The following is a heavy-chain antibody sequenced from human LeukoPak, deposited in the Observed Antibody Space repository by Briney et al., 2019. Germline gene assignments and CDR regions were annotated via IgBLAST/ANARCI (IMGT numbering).Heavy chain of an antibody. CDR1: GFTFSSYA. J-gene: IGHJ3*02. D-gene: IGHD3-22*01. Sequence: GGSLRLSCAASGFTFSSYAMSWVRQAPGKGLEWVSAISGSGGSTYYADSVKGRFTISRDNSKNTLYLQMNSLRAEDTAVYYCAKMVIVVVTHTDAFDIWGQGTMVTVSS. CDR3: AKMVIVVVTHTDAFDI. V-gene: IGHV3-23*01. CDR2: ISGSGGST.